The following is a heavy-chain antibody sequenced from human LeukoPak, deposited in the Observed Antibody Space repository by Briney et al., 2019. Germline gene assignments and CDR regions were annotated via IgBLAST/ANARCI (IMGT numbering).Heavy chain of an antibody. V-gene: IGHV3-23*01. D-gene: IGHD3-10*01. CDR3: ARDPFYGEGNWFDP. CDR2: IIGSGDTT. Sequence: PGGSLRLSCAASGFTFSNYAMSWVRQAPGKGLEWVSAIIGSGDTTFYADSVKGRFTISRDNAKNSLYLQMNSLRAEDTAVYYCARDPFYGEGNWFDPWGQGTLVTVSS. J-gene: IGHJ5*02. CDR1: GFTFSNYA.